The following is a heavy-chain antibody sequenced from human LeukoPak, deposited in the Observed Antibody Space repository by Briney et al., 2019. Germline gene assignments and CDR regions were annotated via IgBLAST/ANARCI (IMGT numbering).Heavy chain of an antibody. J-gene: IGHJ4*02. D-gene: IGHD2-21*02. CDR1: GFTFSSYA. Sequence: RRSLRLSCAASGFTFSSYAMHWVRQAPGKGLEWVAVISYDGSNKYYADSVKGRFTISRDNSKNTLYLQMNSLRAEDRAVYYCAREVAHCGGDCYSHFDDWGEGTLVTVSS. CDR3: AREVAHCGGDCYSHFDD. V-gene: IGHV3-30-3*01. CDR2: ISYDGSNK.